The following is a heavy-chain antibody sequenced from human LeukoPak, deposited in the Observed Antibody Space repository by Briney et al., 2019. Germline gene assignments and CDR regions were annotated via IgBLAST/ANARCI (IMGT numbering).Heavy chain of an antibody. V-gene: IGHV3-23*01. J-gene: IGHJ4*02. D-gene: IGHD2-15*01. Sequence: GGSLRLSCAASGFTFSSYAMSWVRQAPGKGLEWVSAISGSGGSTYYADSVKGRFTISRDNSKNTLYLQMNSLRAEDTAVYYCATQNWRVVVAATDYWGQGTLVTVSS. CDR1: GFTFSSYA. CDR3: ATQNWRVVVAATDY. CDR2: ISGSGGST.